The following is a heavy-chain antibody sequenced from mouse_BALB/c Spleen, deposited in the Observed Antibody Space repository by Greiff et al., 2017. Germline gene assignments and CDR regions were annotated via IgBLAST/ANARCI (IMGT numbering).Heavy chain of an antibody. CDR2: IYPYNGGT. D-gene: IGHD1-1*01. V-gene: IGHV1S29*02. Sequence: SGPELVKPGASVKISCKASGYTFTDYNMHWVKQSHGKSLEWIGYIYPYNGGTGYNQKFKSKATLTVDNSSSTAYMELRSLTSEDSAVYYCAKRVYYYGSSLAYWGQGTLVTVSA. J-gene: IGHJ3*01. CDR1: GYTFTDYN. CDR3: AKRVYYYGSSLAY.